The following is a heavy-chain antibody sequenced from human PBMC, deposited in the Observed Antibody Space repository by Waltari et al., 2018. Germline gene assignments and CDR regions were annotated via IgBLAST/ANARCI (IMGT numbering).Heavy chain of an antibody. V-gene: IGHV3-7*01. Sequence: EVQLVESGGSSVQPGGPLRLSCSVSGFTFTTYWMNWVRQAPGKGLEWVGSINEDGSETYYADSVKGRFTISRDNGKTSLYLQMNSLRSEDTAVYYCARDRGYLVHDYWGQGTLVTVSA. D-gene: IGHD1-26*01. CDR3: ARDRGYLVHDY. CDR2: INEDGSET. J-gene: IGHJ4*02. CDR1: GFTFTTYW.